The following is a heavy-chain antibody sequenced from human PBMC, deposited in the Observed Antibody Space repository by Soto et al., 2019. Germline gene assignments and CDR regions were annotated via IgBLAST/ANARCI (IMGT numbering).Heavy chain of an antibody. Sequence: SVKVSCKASGGTFSSYAISWVRQAPGQGLEWMGGIIPIFGTANYAQKFQGRVTITADESTSTAYMELSSLRSEDTAVYYCARHYEYYYDSTHYSMDVWGQGTKVTVSS. D-gene: IGHD3-22*01. CDR2: IIPIFGTA. CDR3: ARHYEYYYDSTHYSMDV. J-gene: IGHJ6*02. CDR1: GGTFSSYA. V-gene: IGHV1-69*13.